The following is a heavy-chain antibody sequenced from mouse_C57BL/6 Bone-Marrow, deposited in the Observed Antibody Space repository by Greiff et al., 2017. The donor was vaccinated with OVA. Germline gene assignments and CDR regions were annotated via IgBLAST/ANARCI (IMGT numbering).Heavy chain of an antibody. Sequence: EVQLQQSGPELVKPGASVKISCKASGYTFTDYYMNWVKQSHGQSLEWIGDINPNNGGTSYNQKFKGKATLTVDKSSSTAYMELRSLTSEDSAVYYGARYLRWLRREYWYFDVWGTGTTVTVSS. D-gene: IGHD2-9*01. CDR3: ARYLRWLRREYWYFDV. V-gene: IGHV1-26*01. CDR2: INPNNGGT. J-gene: IGHJ1*03. CDR1: GYTFTDYY.